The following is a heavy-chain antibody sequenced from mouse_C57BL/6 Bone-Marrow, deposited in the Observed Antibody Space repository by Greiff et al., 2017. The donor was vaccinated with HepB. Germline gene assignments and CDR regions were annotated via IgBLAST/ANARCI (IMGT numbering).Heavy chain of an antibody. Sequence: QVQLQQPGAELVKPGASVKLSCKASGYTFTSYWMQWVKQRPGQGLEWIGEIDPSDSYTNYNQKFKGKATLTVDTSSSTAYMQLSSLTSEDSAVYYCARGQLRPSMDYWGQGTSVTVSS. CDR3: ARGQLRPSMDY. J-gene: IGHJ4*01. D-gene: IGHD3-2*02. V-gene: IGHV1-50*01. CDR1: GYTFTSYW. CDR2: IDPSDSYT.